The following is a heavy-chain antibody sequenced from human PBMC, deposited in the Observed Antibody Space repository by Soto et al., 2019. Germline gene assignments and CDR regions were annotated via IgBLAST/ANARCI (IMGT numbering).Heavy chain of an antibody. CDR1: GGSVNGAY. CDR3: ARTDAYNSSFFDS. D-gene: IGHD6-6*01. Sequence: QVQLQEMGPGLVNPSQTLTISCTVSGGSVNGAYWSWIRQLPGKGLEWMGNIYHTGRTFYNPSVKSRVAISIDTSKPLFSLKVRSVTAADTAVYYCARTDAYNSSFFDSWGQGTVVTVSS. J-gene: IGHJ4*02. V-gene: IGHV4-31*03. CDR2: IYHTGRT.